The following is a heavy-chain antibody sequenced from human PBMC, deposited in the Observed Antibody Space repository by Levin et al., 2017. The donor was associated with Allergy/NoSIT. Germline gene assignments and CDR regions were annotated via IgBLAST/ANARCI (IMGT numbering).Heavy chain of an antibody. D-gene: IGHD6-13*01. CDR1: GGSISSSSYY. CDR3: ARAGVLGIAAAAPFDY. J-gene: IGHJ4*02. CDR2: IYYSGST. V-gene: IGHV4-39*01. Sequence: PSETLSLTCTVSGGSISSSSYYWGWIRQPPGKGLEWIGSIYYSGSTYYNPSLKSRVTISVDTSKNQFSLKLSSVTAADTAVYYCARAGVLGIAAAAPFDYWGQGTLVTVSS.